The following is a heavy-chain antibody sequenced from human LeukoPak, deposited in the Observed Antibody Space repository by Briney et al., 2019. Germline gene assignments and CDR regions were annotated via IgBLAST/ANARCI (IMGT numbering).Heavy chain of an antibody. CDR1: GGSISSGDYY. CDR2: IYYSGNT. J-gene: IGHJ5*02. CDR3: ARERYYCSTTLCSPDWFDP. D-gene: IGHD2-2*01. V-gene: IGHV4-30-4*01. Sequence: SETLSLTCTVSGGSISSGDYYWSWIRQPPGKGLEWIGYIYYSGNTYYNPSLKSRVTISVDTSKNQFSLKLSSVTAADTAVYYCARERYYCSTTLCSPDWFDPWGQGTLVTVSS.